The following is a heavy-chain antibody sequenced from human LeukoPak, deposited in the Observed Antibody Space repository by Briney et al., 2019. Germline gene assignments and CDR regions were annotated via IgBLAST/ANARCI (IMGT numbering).Heavy chain of an antibody. Sequence: GGSLRLSCAASGFTFSSYWMHWVRQAPGKGLLWVSRINSDGTTTYYADSVKGRFTISRDNAKNTLYLQVNSLRAEDTAVYCCARGNYYGMDVWGQGTTVTVSS. CDR1: GFTFSSYW. V-gene: IGHV3-74*01. CDR2: INSDGTTT. CDR3: ARGNYYGMDV. J-gene: IGHJ6*02.